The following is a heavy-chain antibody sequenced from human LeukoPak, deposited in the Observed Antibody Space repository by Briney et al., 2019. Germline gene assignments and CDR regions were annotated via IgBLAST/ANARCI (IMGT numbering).Heavy chain of an antibody. J-gene: IGHJ4*02. Sequence: ASVKVSCKVSGYTLTELSMHWVRQAPGKGPEWMGGFDPEDGETIYAQKFQGRVTMTEDTSTDTAYMELSSRRSEDTAVYYCARDQRMTRQRGSGGLDYWGQGTLVTVSS. CDR1: GYTLTELS. D-gene: IGHD6-25*01. V-gene: IGHV1-24*01. CDR3: ARDQRMTRQRGSGGLDY. CDR2: FDPEDGET.